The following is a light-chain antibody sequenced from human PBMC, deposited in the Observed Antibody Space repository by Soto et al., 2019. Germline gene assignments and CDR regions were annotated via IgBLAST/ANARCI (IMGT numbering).Light chain of an antibody. Sequence: SALAQPASVSGSPGQSITISCTGTSSDVGAYNYVSWYQQHPGKAPKLMIWDVYNRPSGVSHRFSGSKSGNTASLTIFGLQAEDEADYYCSSYTTRSSYVFGTGTKV. CDR3: SSYTTRSSYV. J-gene: IGLJ1*01. CDR2: DVY. CDR1: SSDVGAYNY. V-gene: IGLV2-14*01.